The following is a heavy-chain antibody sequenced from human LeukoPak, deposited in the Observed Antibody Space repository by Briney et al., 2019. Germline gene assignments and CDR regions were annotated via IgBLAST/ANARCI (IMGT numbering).Heavy chain of an antibody. J-gene: IGHJ4*02. V-gene: IGHV3-23*01. D-gene: IGHD3-10*01. CDR1: GFTFSSYG. CDR3: AKDYFYYYGSGNS. CDR2: ISGSGGST. Sequence: GGSLRLSCAASGFTFSSYGMSWVRQAPGKGLEWVSAISGSGGSTYYADSVKGRFTISRDNSKNTLYLQMNSLRAEDTAVYYCAKDYFYYYGSGNSWGQGTLVTVSS.